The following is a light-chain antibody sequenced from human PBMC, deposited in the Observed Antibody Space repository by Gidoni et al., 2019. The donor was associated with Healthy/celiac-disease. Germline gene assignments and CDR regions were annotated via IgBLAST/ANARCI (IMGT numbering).Light chain of an antibody. J-gene: IGKJ5*01. Sequence: EIVMTQSPATLSVSPGERATLSFRASQSVSSNLAWYQQKPGQAPMLLIYGASTRSTGIPARFSGSGSGTEFTLTISSLQSEDFAVYYCQQYNNLPPITVGQGTRLEIK. CDR3: QQYNNLPPIT. V-gene: IGKV3-15*01. CDR2: GAS. CDR1: QSVSSN.